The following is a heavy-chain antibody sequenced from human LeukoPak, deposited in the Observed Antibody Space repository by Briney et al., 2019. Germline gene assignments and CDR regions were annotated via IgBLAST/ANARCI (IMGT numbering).Heavy chain of an antibody. CDR2: TTPNTGVT. CDR3: AKEAAAAGNNWFDP. CDR1: GYTFTDYY. Sequence: GASVKVSCKASGYTFTDYYIHWVRQAPGQGLEWMGWTTPNTGVTNYAQKFQGRVTMTRDTSISTAYMELSSLTSDDTAVYYCAKEAAAAGNNWFDPWGQGTLVTVFS. V-gene: IGHV1-2*02. D-gene: IGHD6-13*01. J-gene: IGHJ5*02.